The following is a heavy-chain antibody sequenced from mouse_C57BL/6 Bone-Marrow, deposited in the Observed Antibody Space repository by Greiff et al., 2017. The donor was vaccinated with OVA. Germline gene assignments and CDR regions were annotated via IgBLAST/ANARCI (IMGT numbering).Heavy chain of an antibody. V-gene: IGHV7-1*01. J-gene: IGHJ3*01. CDR2: SRNKANDYTT. CDR1: GFTFSDFY. Sequence: EVQLMESGGGLVQSGRSLRLSCATSGFTFSDFYMEWVRQAPGKGLEWIAASRNKANDYTTEYSASVKGRFIVSRDTSQSILYLQMTALRAEDTAIYYYARVGDCGCGRAFAYWDQGPLVTVSA. D-gene: IGHD3-1*01. CDR3: ARVGDCGCGRAFAY.